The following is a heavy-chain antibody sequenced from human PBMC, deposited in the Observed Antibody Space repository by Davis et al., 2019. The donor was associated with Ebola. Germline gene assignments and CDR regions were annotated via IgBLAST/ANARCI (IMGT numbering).Heavy chain of an antibody. D-gene: IGHD4-11*01. Sequence: ASVKVSCKASGYTFTNYGITWVRQAPGQGLEWMGWINPHNGNTNYAQNVQGRVTMTTDTSTSTAYMELRSLRSDDTAVYYCARVDDYSHDVLYYYYAMDVWGQGTTVTVS. CDR3: ARVDDYSHDVLYYYYAMDV. CDR1: GYTFTNYG. V-gene: IGHV1-18*04. J-gene: IGHJ6*02. CDR2: INPHNGNT.